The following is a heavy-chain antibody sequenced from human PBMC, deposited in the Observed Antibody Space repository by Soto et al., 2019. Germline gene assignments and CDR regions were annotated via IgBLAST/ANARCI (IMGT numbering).Heavy chain of an antibody. V-gene: IGHV1-69*01. CDR1: GGTFSSYA. D-gene: IGHD2-15*01. Sequence: QVQLVQSGAEVKKPGSSVKVSCKASGGTFSSYAISWVRQAPGQGLEWMGGIIPIFGTANYAQKFQGRVTITADESTSTAYMELSSLISEDTAVYYCARIVVVVAATRGAFDIWGQGTMVTVSS. J-gene: IGHJ3*02. CDR2: IIPIFGTA. CDR3: ARIVVVVAATRGAFDI.